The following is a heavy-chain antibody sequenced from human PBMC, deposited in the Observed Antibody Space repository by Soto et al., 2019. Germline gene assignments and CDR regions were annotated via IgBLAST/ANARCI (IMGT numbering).Heavy chain of an antibody. D-gene: IGHD3-16*01. V-gene: IGHV1-8*02. Sequence: QVQLVQSGAEVKEPGASVRVSCKASGYTFINYDISWVRQATGQGLEWMGWMNPGSGKTGYANKFQGRDTMTRDASTSTAHLELISLTAEDTAVYYGARRASFGTLNWFDPWGQGTLVPVSS. J-gene: IGHJ5*02. CDR1: GYTFINYD. CDR2: MNPGSGKT. CDR3: ARRASFGTLNWFDP.